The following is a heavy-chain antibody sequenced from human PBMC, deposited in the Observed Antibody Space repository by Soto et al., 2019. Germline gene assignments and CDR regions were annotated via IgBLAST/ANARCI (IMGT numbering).Heavy chain of an antibody. CDR1: GFTFSSYG. CDR2: ISYDGSNK. Sequence: GGSLRLSCAASGFTFSSYGMHWVRQAPGKGLEWVAVISYDGSNKYYADSVKGRFTISRDNSKNTLYLQMNSLRAEDTAVYYCAKDGGYSSSSGVLDYWGQGTLVTVSS. V-gene: IGHV3-30*18. D-gene: IGHD6-6*01. CDR3: AKDGGYSSSSGVLDY. J-gene: IGHJ4*02.